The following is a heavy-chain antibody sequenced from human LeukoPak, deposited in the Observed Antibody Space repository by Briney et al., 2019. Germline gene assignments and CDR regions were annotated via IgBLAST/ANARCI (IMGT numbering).Heavy chain of an antibody. CDR2: VKPTSGST. V-gene: IGHV1-8*01. CDR1: GYIFSNYD. D-gene: IGHD5-18*01. Sequence: GASVKVSCQTSGYIFSNYDINWVRQAPGEGLEWMGWVKPTSGSTAIARRIQGRVSMTRDTPTNTAHMELSGLTSEDTAVFYCARGVRGGGGVYSYGFYFDYWGQGTPLIVSS. J-gene: IGHJ4*02. CDR3: ARGVRGGGGVYSYGFYFDY.